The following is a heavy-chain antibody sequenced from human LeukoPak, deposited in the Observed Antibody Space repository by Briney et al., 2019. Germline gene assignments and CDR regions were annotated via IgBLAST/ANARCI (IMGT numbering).Heavy chain of an antibody. CDR2: ISYDGSNK. Sequence: TGGSLRLSCAASGFTFSSYGMHWVRQAPGKGLEWVAVISYDGSNKYYADSVKGRFTISRDNSKNTLYLQMNSLRAEDTAVYYCAKWSQLAYFDYWGQGTLVTVSS. V-gene: IGHV3-30*18. CDR1: GFTFSSYG. D-gene: IGHD1-1*01. CDR3: AKWSQLAYFDY. J-gene: IGHJ4*02.